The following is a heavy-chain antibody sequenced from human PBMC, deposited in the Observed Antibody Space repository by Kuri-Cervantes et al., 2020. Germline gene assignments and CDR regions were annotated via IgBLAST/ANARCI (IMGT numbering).Heavy chain of an antibody. J-gene: IGHJ4*02. V-gene: IGHV3-30*07. D-gene: IGHD2-2*01. Sequence: GESLKISCAASAFTFSKYAMHWVRQTPGKGLEWVAVISYDGSNKYYADSVKGRFTISRDNSKNTLYLQMNSLRAEDTAVYYCAKDKPDCSSTSCYRGVFDYWGQGTLVTVSS. CDR1: AFTFSKYA. CDR3: AKDKPDCSSTSCYRGVFDY. CDR2: ISYDGSNK.